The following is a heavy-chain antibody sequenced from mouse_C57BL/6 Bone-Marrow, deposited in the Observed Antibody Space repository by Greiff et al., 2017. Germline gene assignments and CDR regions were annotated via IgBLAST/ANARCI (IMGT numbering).Heavy chain of an antibody. V-gene: IGHV14-4*01. D-gene: IGHD2-10*02. CDR3: TTYGNLWYFDV. J-gene: IGHJ1*03. CDR2: IDPENGDT. CDR1: GFNIKDDY. Sequence: VQLQQSGAELVRPGASVKLSCTASGFNIKDDYMPWVKQRPEQGLEWIGWIDPENGDTEYASKFQGKATITADTSSNTAYLQLSSLTSEDTAVYYCTTYGNLWYFDVWGTGTTVTVSS.